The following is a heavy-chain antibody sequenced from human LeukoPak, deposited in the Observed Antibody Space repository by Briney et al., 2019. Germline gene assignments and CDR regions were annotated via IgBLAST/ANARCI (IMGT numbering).Heavy chain of an antibody. D-gene: IGHD5-18*01. V-gene: IGHV3-73*01. Sequence: PGGSLRLSCAASGFTFSGSAMHWVRQASGKGLEWVGRIRSKANSYATAYAASVEGRFTISRDDSKNTAYLQMNSLKTEDTAVYYCTRHLGIQLRDWGQGTLVTVSS. CDR3: TRHLGIQLRD. CDR1: GFTFSGSA. J-gene: IGHJ4*02. CDR2: IRSKANSYAT.